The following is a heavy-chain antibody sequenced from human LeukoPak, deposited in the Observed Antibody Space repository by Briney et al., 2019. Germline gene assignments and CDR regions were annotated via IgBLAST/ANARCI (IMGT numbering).Heavy chain of an antibody. Sequence: ASVKVSFKASGYTFTDYYLHWVRQAPGHGLEWMGWINPKTGVTKYAQNFQGRVTMTRDTSINTAYMEVSRLRSDDTAVFYCARDEYCSSTSCLNWFDPWGQGTLVTVSS. V-gene: IGHV1-2*02. D-gene: IGHD2-2*01. CDR3: ARDEYCSSTSCLNWFDP. CDR1: GYTFTDYY. CDR2: INPKTGVT. J-gene: IGHJ5*02.